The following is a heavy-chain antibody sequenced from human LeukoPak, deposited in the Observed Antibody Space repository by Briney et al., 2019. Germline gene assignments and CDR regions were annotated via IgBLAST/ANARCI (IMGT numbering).Heavy chain of an antibody. J-gene: IGHJ4*02. D-gene: IGHD3-22*01. V-gene: IGHV3-74*01. CDR1: GFTFSSYW. Sequence: PGGSLRLSCAASGFTFSSYWMHWVRQAPGKGLVWVSRINSDGTNTNYADSVKGRFTISRDNAKNTLYLQMNSLRAEDTAVYYCAKDPNYMRVVVTHFDYWGQGTLVTVSS. CDR2: INSDGTNT. CDR3: AKDPNYMRVVVTHFDY.